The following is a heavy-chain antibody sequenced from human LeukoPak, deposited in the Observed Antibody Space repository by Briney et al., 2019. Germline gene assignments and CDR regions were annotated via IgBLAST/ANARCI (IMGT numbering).Heavy chain of an antibody. V-gene: IGHV3-43*02. CDR2: ISGDGGST. J-gene: IGHJ4*02. Sequence: GGSLRLSCAASGFTFDDYAMHWGHQAPGKGLEWVSLISGDGGSTYYADSVKGRFTISRDNSKNSLYLEMNSLRTEDTALYYCAKDPINGLDYWGQGTLVTVSS. D-gene: IGHD2-8*01. CDR1: GFTFDDYA. CDR3: AKDPINGLDY.